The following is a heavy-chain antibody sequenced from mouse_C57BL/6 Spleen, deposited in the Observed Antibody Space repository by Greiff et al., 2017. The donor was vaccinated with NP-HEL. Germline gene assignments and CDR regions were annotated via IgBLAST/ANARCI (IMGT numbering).Heavy chain of an antibody. Sequence: QVQLQQSGAELVRPGASVKLSCKASGYTFTDYYINWVKQRPGQGLEWIARIYPGSGNTYYNEKFKGKATLTAEKSSSTAYMQLSSLTSEDSAVYFCARWGESYGSSYGYFDVWGTGTTVTVSS. J-gene: IGHJ1*03. CDR1: GYTFTDYY. CDR3: ARWGESYGSSYGYFDV. V-gene: IGHV1-76*01. D-gene: IGHD1-1*01. CDR2: IYPGSGNT.